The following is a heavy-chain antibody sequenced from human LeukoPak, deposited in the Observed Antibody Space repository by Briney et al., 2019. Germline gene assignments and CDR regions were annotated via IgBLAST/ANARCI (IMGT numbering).Heavy chain of an antibody. J-gene: IGHJ4*02. CDR2: IKQDGSEK. Sequence: PGGSLRLSCAASGFTFSSYWMSWVRQAPGKGLEWVANIKQDGSEKYYVDSVKGRFTISRDNAKNSLYLQMNSLRAEDTAVYYCARAGYSYDSELDYWGQGTLVTVSS. V-gene: IGHV3-7*01. CDR3: ARAGYSYDSELDY. D-gene: IGHD5-18*01. CDR1: GFTFSSYW.